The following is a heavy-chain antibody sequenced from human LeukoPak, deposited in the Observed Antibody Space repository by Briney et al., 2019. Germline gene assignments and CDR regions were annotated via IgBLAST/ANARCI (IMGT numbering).Heavy chain of an antibody. CDR3: ARAPGYGAAYYFDY. V-gene: IGHV3-30*04. Sequence: GGSLRLSCAATGFTFSNFAMHWVRQAPGKGLEWAAVVSYDGSHKYYADSVKGRFTISRDNSKNTLYLQMNSLRAEDTAVYYCARAPGYGAAYYFDYWGQGTLVTVSS. CDR1: GFTFSNFA. J-gene: IGHJ4*02. D-gene: IGHD1-1*01. CDR2: VSYDGSHK.